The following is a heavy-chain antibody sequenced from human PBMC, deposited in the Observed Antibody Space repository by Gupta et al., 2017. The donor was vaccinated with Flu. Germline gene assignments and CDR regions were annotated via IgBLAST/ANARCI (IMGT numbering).Heavy chain of an antibody. CDR2: ISSSSSYT. CDR1: GFPFSDYY. Sequence: QVQLVESGGGLVKPGGSLRLPCAASGFPFSDYYLDWIRQAPGKGLEWVSYISSSSSYTNYADSVKGRFTISRDNAKNSLYLQMNSLRAEDTAVYYCARSGGGDCNSCWFDPWGQGTLVTVSS. V-gene: IGHV3-11*05. D-gene: IGHD2-21*02. J-gene: IGHJ5*02. CDR3: ARSGGGDCNSCWFDP.